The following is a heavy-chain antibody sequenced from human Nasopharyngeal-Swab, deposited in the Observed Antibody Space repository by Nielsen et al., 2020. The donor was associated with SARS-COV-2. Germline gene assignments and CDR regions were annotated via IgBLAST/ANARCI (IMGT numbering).Heavy chain of an antibody. D-gene: IGHD2-2*03. V-gene: IGHV1-69*13. CDR1: GGTFSSYK. CDR2: IIPMFGTA. J-gene: IGHJ4*02. CDR3: AREDGYYFAN. Sequence: SVKVSCKASGGTFSSYKISWVRQAPGQGLEWMGGIIPMFGTANYAQKFQGRVTITADESSNTASLELSGLRSEDTAVYYCAREDGYYFANWGLGTLVTVSS.